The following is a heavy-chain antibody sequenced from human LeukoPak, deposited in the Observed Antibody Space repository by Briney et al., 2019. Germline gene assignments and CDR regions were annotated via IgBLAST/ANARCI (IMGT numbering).Heavy chain of an antibody. D-gene: IGHD3-10*01. CDR2: MSRSGDII. J-gene: IGHJ4*02. Sequence: GGSLRLSCAASGFTFSNYNMNWVRQVPGKGLESVSYMSRSGDIIYYADSVKGRFTISRDNAKNSLYLQMNSPRAEDTAVYYCARDVYYGSGSPRLDYWGQGTLVTVSS. CDR1: GFTFSNYN. CDR3: ARDVYYGSGSPRLDY. V-gene: IGHV3-48*01.